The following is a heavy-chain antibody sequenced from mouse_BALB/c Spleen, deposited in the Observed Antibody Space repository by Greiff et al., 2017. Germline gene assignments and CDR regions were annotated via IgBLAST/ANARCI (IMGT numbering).Heavy chain of an antibody. CDR2: INPSTGYT. D-gene: IGHD2-1*01. CDR1: GYTFTSYW. J-gene: IGHJ4*01. Sequence: QVQLKQSGAELAKPGASVKMSCKASGYTFTSYWMHWVKQRPGQGLEWIGYINPSTGYTEYNQKFKDKATLTADKSSSTAYMQLSSLTSEDSAVYYCARFYGNYGGDYWGQGTSVTVSS. CDR3: ARFYGNYGGDY. V-gene: IGHV1-7*01.